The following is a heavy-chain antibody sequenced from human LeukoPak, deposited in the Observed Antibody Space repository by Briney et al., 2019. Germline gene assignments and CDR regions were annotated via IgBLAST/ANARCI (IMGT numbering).Heavy chain of an antibody. CDR3: AKEGAGSYQLLFFDY. V-gene: IGHV3-21*01. Sequence: GGSLRLSCAASRFTFSSYSMNWVRQAPGRGLEWVSSISSSSHSMYYADSVKGRFTISRDNSKNTLYLQMNSLRAEDTAVYYCAKEGAGSYQLLFFDYWGQGTLVTVSS. CDR2: ISSSSHSM. D-gene: IGHD2-2*01. J-gene: IGHJ4*02. CDR1: RFTFSSYS.